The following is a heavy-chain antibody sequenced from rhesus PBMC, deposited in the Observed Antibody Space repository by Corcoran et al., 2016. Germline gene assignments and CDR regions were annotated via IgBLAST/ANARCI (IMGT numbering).Heavy chain of an antibody. Sequence: QVQLQESGPGLVKPSETLPLTCAVSGASISDNYWSWIRQAPGRGLEWIGRIYGSRGTTDHNPSLKSRVAISIDTSNNQLSLKLNDVTAADTAVYYCAKAGVATDFDYWGQGVLVTVSS. CDR2: IYGSRGTT. J-gene: IGHJ4*01. CDR1: GASISDNY. CDR3: AKAGVATDFDY. D-gene: IGHD4-29*01. V-gene: IGHV4S2*01.